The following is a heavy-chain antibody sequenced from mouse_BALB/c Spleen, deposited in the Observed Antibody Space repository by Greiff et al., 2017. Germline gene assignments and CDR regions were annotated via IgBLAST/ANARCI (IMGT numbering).Heavy chain of an antibody. Sequence: VQLKQSGPGLVKPSQSLSLTCSVTGYSITSGYYWNWIRQFPGNKLEWMGYISYDGSNNYNPSLKNRISITRDTSKNQFFLKLNSVTTEDTATYYCARVPYGNYNAMDYWGQGTSVTVSS. CDR2: ISYDGSN. D-gene: IGHD2-1*01. V-gene: IGHV3-6*02. CDR1: GYSITSGYY. CDR3: ARVPYGNYNAMDY. J-gene: IGHJ4*01.